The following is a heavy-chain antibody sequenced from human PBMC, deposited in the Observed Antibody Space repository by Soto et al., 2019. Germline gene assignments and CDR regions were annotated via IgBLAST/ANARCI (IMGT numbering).Heavy chain of an antibody. V-gene: IGHV3-21*01. CDR1: GFTFSSYS. Sequence: GGSXRLSCAASGFTFSSYSMNWVRQAPGKGLEWVSSISSSSSYIYYADSVKGRFTISRDNAKNSLYLQMNSLRAEDTAVYYCARDLPPLIPAANPYWGQGTLVTVSS. D-gene: IGHD2-2*01. J-gene: IGHJ4*02. CDR2: ISSSSSYI. CDR3: ARDLPPLIPAANPY.